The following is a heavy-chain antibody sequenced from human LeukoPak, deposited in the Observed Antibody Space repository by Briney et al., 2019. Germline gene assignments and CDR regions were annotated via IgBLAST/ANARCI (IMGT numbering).Heavy chain of an antibody. V-gene: IGHV3-33*06. J-gene: IGHJ4*02. Sequence: GGSLRLSCAASGFTFSSYGMHWVRQAPGKGLEWVAVIWYDGSNKYYADSVKGRFTISRDNSKNTLYLQMNSLRAEDTAVYYCAKAVMTTVIFFDYWGQGTLVTLSS. CDR3: AKAVMTTVIFFDY. CDR1: GFTFSSYG. CDR2: IWYDGSNK. D-gene: IGHD4-17*01.